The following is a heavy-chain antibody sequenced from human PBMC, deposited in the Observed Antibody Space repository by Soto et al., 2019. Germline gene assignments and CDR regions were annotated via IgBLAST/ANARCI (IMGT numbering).Heavy chain of an antibody. CDR1: GGSISSSSYY. V-gene: IGHV4-39*01. Sequence: SENLSLTCTVSGGSISSSSYYWGGIRQPPGKGLEWIGSIYYSGSTYYNPSLKSGGTISVDTSKNQFSLKLSSVTAADTAVYYCARHGPPSGCSGGSCYSKYYYYGMDVWGPGTTVTVSS. J-gene: IGHJ6*02. CDR2: IYYSGST. CDR3: ARHGPPSGCSGGSCYSKYYYYGMDV. D-gene: IGHD2-15*01.